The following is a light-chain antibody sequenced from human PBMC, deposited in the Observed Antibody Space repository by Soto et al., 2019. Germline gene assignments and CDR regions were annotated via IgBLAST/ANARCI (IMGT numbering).Light chain of an antibody. Sequence: EVVLTQSPDTLSLSPGETATLSCRASQSVGSNLAWYQQKPGQAPRLLIYGASTRATAIPARFSGSGSGTEFTLTISSLQSEDFAVYYCQQYDNWPPWTFGQGTKVDIK. V-gene: IGKV3-15*01. CDR2: GAS. CDR1: QSVGSN. J-gene: IGKJ1*01. CDR3: QQYDNWPPWT.